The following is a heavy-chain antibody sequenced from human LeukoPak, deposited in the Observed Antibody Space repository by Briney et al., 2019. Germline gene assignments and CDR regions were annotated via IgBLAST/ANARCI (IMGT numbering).Heavy chain of an antibody. V-gene: IGHV3-9*03. CDR3: AKEKATTVTTGFSWEPEFDY. Sequence: GGSLRLSCAASGFTFDDYAMHWVRQAPGKGLEWVSGISWNSGSIGYADSVKGRFTISRDNAKNSLYLQMNSLRAEDMALYYCAKEKATTVTTGFSWEPEFDYWGQGTLVTVSS. CDR1: GFTFDDYA. CDR2: ISWNSGSI. D-gene: IGHD4-17*01. J-gene: IGHJ4*02.